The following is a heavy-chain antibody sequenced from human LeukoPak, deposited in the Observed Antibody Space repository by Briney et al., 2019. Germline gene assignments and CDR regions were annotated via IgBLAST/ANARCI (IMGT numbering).Heavy chain of an antibody. Sequence: SKTLSLTCTLSGGSISRGGYYWSWIRQHPGKGLEWIGYIYYSGSTYYNPSLKSRVTILVDTSKNQFSLKLSSVTAADTAVYYCARAVGAHDAFDVWGQGTMVTVSS. V-gene: IGHV4-31*03. CDR2: IYYSGST. CDR3: ARAVGAHDAFDV. J-gene: IGHJ3*01. CDR1: GGSISRGGYY. D-gene: IGHD1-26*01.